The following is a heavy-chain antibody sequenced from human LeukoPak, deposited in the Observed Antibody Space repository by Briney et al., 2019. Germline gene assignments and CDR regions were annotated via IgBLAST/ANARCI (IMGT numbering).Heavy chain of an antibody. CDR2: ISSSGSTI. V-gene: IGHV3-11*01. D-gene: IGHD3-22*01. CDR3: AKGDYYDSSGRFDY. Sequence: GGSLRLSCAASGFTFSDYYMSWIRQAPGKGLGWVSYISSSGSTIYYADSVKGRFTISRDNAKNSLYLQMNSLRAEDTAVYYCAKGDYYDSSGRFDYWGQGTLVTVSS. CDR1: GFTFSDYY. J-gene: IGHJ4*02.